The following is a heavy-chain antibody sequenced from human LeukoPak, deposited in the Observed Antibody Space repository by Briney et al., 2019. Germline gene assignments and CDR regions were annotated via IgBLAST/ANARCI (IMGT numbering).Heavy chain of an antibody. V-gene: IGHV3-74*01. J-gene: IGHJ4*02. Sequence: GGSLRLSCAASGFSFSRYWMHWVRQAPGKGLVWVSYIDTEGSTTSYADSVKGRFTISRDNAKNSVYLQMNSLRAEDTALYYCARGSGSSWYFYFDYWGQGTLVTVSS. D-gene: IGHD6-13*01. CDR3: ARGSGSSWYFYFDY. CDR1: GFSFSRYW. CDR2: IDTEGSTT.